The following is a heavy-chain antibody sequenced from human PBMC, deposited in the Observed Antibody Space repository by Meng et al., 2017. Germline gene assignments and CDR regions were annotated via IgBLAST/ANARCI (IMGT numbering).Heavy chain of an antibody. CDR3: AKGRIHIWLSAFDI. Sequence: WSASGFNISTYGMDWVGHASGKGLEWVAMTSFDGRNKYFADSVKGRFTISRDNSKNTLYLQMNSLRVEDTAIYYCAKGRIHIWLSAFDIWGQGTMVTVAS. D-gene: IGHD5-18*01. J-gene: IGHJ3*02. V-gene: IGHV3-30*18. CDR2: TSFDGRNK. CDR1: GFNISTYG.